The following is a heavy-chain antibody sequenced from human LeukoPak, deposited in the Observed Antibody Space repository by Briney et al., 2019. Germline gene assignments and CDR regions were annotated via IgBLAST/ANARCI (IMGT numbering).Heavy chain of an antibody. CDR3: ARGSDRYFDY. CDR2: VSAYNDNT. V-gene: IGHV1-18*01. D-gene: IGHD3-22*01. J-gene: IGHJ4*02. Sequence: ASVKVSCKASGYTFASYGISWVRQAPGQGLEWMGWVSAYNDNTNYAQKLQGRVTMTTDTSTSTAYMELRSLRSDDTAVYHCARGSDRYFDYWGQGTLVTVSS. CDR1: GYTFASYG.